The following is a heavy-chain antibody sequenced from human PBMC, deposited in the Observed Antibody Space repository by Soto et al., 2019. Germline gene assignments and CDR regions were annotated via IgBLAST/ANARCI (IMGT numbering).Heavy chain of an antibody. CDR2: IKEDGSEK. D-gene: IGHD1-26*01. J-gene: IGHJ4*02. V-gene: IGHV3-7*03. CDR3: ASYRTLGC. Sequence: EVQLVESGGGLVQPGGSLRLSCAASGFNLSNFWMSWVRQAPGKGLEGLASIKEDGSEKTYVDSVKGRFTISRDNAQTSLYLQMNRLRVDDAAVYYCASYRTLGCWGQGTPVIVSS. CDR1: GFNLSNFW.